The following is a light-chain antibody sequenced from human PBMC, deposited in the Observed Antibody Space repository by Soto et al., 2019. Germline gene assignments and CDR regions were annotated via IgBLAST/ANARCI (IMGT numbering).Light chain of an antibody. CDR2: SHN. V-gene: IGLV1-47*02. CDR1: SSNIGRNY. Sequence: QSVLPQTPSVSGTPGQTVTISCSGSSSNIGRNYVYWYQQLPGAAPKLLMYSHNIRPSGVPDRFSASTSGTSASLVISGLRSEDEADYHCATWDDDVSGVVFGGGTKLPS. CDR3: ATWDDDVSGVV. J-gene: IGLJ2*01.